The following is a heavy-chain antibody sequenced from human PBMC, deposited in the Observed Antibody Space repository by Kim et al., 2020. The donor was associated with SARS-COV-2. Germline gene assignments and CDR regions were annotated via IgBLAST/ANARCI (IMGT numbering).Heavy chain of an antibody. Sequence: GGSLRLSCAASEFTFDDYAMHWVRQAPGKGLEWVSLISGDGGSTYYADSVKGRFTISRDNSKNSLYLQMNSLRTEDTALYYCAKDIGEQQLEAWGSYYYYYGMDVWGQGTTVTVSS. CDR1: EFTFDDYA. CDR2: ISGDGGST. CDR3: AKDIGEQQLEAWGSYYYYYGMDV. D-gene: IGHD6-13*01. V-gene: IGHV3-43*02. J-gene: IGHJ6*02.